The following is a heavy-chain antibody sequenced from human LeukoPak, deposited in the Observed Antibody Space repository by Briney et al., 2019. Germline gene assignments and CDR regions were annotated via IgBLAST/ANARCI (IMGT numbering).Heavy chain of an antibody. Sequence: GGSLRLSCAASGFTFSSYAMSWVRQAPGKGLEWVSGISWNSGSIGYADSVKGRFTISRDNAKNSLYLQMNSLRAEDTALYYCAKEAAVVAGTFFDYWGQGTLVTVSS. D-gene: IGHD6-19*01. CDR1: GFTFSSYA. J-gene: IGHJ4*02. CDR3: AKEAAVVAGTFFDY. V-gene: IGHV3-9*01. CDR2: ISWNSGSI.